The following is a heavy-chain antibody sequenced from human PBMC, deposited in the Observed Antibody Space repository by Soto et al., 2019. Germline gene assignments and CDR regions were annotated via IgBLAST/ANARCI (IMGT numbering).Heavy chain of an antibody. CDR3: VKEDDNYFFDY. V-gene: IGHV3-30*18. CDR1: GFTFSSRG. J-gene: IGHJ4*02. Sequence: QVQLVESGGGVIQPGKSLRLACAASGFTFSSRGMHWVRQAPGKGLEWVAIISRDGNSRFYGGSVKGRFTISRDHSKDTLYLEMNNLLFEDTAVYYCVKEDDNYFFDYWGPGTLVTVSS. CDR2: ISRDGNSR. D-gene: IGHD1-1*01.